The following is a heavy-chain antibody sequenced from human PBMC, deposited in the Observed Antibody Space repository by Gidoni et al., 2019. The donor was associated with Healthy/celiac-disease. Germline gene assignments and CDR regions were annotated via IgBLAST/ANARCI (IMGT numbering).Heavy chain of an antibody. CDR2: IYYSGST. V-gene: IGHV4-59*01. D-gene: IGHD3-10*01. CDR1: GGSISSYY. J-gene: IGHJ4*02. CDR3: AREYYGSGKFDY. Sequence: QVQLPESGPGLVKPSETLSLTWTVSGGSISSYYWSWIRQPPGKGLEWIGYIYYSGSTNYNPSLKSRVTISVDTSKNQFSLKLSSVTAADTAVYYCAREYYGSGKFDYWGQGTLVTVSS.